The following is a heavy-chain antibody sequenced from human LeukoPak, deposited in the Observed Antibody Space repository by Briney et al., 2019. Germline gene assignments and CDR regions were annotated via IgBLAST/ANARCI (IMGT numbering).Heavy chain of an antibody. CDR3: ANGGTYSSGP. D-gene: IGHD3-22*01. CDR1: GFTFSGHS. Sequence: KTGGSLRLSCATSGFTFSGHSMSWVRQAPGKGLEWVSSITSTATHTYYADSVKGRFTISRDNAKNSLFLQINSLRAEDTAVYYCANGGTYSSGPWGQGTLVTVSS. CDR2: ITSTATHT. V-gene: IGHV3-21*01. J-gene: IGHJ5*02.